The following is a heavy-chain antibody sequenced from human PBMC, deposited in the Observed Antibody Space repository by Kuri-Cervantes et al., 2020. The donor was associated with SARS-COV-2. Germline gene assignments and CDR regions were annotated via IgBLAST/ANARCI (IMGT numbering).Heavy chain of an antibody. J-gene: IGHJ4*02. CDR1: GFTFTGST. CDR3: SPDAFDY. CDR2: IVVGSGDT. V-gene: IGHV1-58*02. Sequence: SVKVSCKTSGFTFTGSTIQWVRQARGQGLEWIGWIVVGSGDTSYAQEFQDRVTITGDMSTATAYMELRTLRSEDTAVYFCSPDAFDYWGQGTLVTVSS.